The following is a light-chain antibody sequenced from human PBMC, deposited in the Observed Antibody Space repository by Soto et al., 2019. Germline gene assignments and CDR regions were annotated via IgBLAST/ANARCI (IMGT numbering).Light chain of an antibody. CDR1: QSISPW. V-gene: IGKV1-5*03. CDR3: QQYNSYSRT. CDR2: KAS. J-gene: IGKJ1*01. Sequence: DIQMTQSPSTLSASVGDRVTITCRASQSISPWLAWYQQKPGKAPKLLIYKASSLEGGVPSRFSGSGSGTEFTLTINSLHPDDFATYYCQQYNSYSRTFGQGTKVEFK.